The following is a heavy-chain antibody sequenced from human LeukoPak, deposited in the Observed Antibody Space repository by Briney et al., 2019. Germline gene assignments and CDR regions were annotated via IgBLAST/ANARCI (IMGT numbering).Heavy chain of an antibody. V-gene: IGHV3-23*01. CDR3: ARDPRVSFDP. CDR2: ISGGGEAT. CDR1: GFTFRSYA. Sequence: GGSLRLSCAASGFTFRSYAMSWVRQAPGKGLEWVSAISGGGEATYYADSVKGRFTISRDNSKNTLYLQMNSLRAEDTAVYYCARDPRVSFDPWGQGTLVTVSS. J-gene: IGHJ5*02.